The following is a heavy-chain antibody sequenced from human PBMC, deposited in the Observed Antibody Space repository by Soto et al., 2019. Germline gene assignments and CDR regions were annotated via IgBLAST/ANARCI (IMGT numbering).Heavy chain of an antibody. D-gene: IGHD3-10*01. CDR3: ARGISYGSGSHYDY. Sequence: TSETLSLTCAVYGGSFSGYYWSWIRQPPGKGLEWIGEINHSGSTNYNPSLKSRVTISVDTSKNQFSLKLSSVTAADTAVYYCARGISYGSGSHYDYWGQGTLVTVSS. J-gene: IGHJ4*02. V-gene: IGHV4-34*01. CDR2: INHSGST. CDR1: GGSFSGYY.